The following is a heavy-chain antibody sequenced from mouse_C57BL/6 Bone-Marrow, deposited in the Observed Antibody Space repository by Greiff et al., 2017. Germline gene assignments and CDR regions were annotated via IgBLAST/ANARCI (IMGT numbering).Heavy chain of an antibody. V-gene: IGHV1-82*01. D-gene: IGHD2-3*01. CDR1: GYAFSSSW. Sequence: VQLQQSGPELVKPGASVKISCKASGYAFSSSWMNWVKQRPGKGLEWIGRSYPGDGDTNYNGKFKGKATLTADKSSSTAYMQRSSLTSEDSAVXFCARRWLLHAMDYWGQGTSVTVSS. CDR2: SYPGDGDT. CDR3: ARRWLLHAMDY. J-gene: IGHJ4*01.